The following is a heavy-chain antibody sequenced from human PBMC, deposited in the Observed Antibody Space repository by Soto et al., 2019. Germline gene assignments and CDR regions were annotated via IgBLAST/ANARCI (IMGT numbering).Heavy chain of an antibody. Sequence: EVQLVESGGGSVQPGGSLRLSCATSGFTFSDRYMDWVRQAPGKGLEWVGRSRNKERSYTTEYAASVKGRSAISRDNSLSSVFLEMNSLKTEDTVVYYCATVLVLNSGGYWTEAFDIWGQGTMVTVSS. J-gene: IGHJ3*02. V-gene: IGHV3-72*01. CDR3: ATVLVLNSGGYWTEAFDI. D-gene: IGHD3-10*01. CDR2: SRNKERSYTT. CDR1: GFTFSDRY.